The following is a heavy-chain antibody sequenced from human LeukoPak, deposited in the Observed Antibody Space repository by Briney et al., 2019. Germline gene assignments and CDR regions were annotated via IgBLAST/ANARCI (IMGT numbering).Heavy chain of an antibody. CDR2: ISSSSSSTI. Sequence: PGGSLRLSCAASGFTFSNYSMNWVRQAPGKGLEWVSYISSSSSSTIYYADSVKGRFTISRDNAKNSLYLQMNSLRAEDTAVYNCARDEYCSSTRCYAYWGQGTLVTVSS. J-gene: IGHJ4*02. V-gene: IGHV3-48*01. D-gene: IGHD2-2*01. CDR1: GFTFSNYS. CDR3: ARDEYCSSTRCYAY.